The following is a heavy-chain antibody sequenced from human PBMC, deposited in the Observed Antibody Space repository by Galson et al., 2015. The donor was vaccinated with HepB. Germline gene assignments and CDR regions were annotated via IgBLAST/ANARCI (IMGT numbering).Heavy chain of an antibody. V-gene: IGHV3-33*01. CDR1: GFTFSSYG. D-gene: IGHD2-2*01. CDR2: IWNDGSNK. J-gene: IGHJ6*03. CDR3: ARGPIVVVPAAPTGYYYYMDV. Sequence: LRLSCSASGFTFSSYGMHWVRQAPGKGLEWVAVIWNDGSNKYYADSVKGRFTISRDNSKNTLYLQMNSLRAEDTAVYYCARGPIVVVPAAPTGYYYYMDVWGKGTTVTVSS.